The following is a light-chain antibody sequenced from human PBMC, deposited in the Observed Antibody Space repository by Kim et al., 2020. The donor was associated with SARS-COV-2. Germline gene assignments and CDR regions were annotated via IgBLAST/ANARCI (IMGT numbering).Light chain of an antibody. J-gene: IGKJ1*01. V-gene: IGKV3-20*01. CDR1: QSVSTNS. CDR3: QQYDTLPRT. Sequence: SPGERATLSCRANQSVSTNSLAWYQHKRGQAPRLLIYGASTRATGIPDRFSGSGSGTDFTLTISRLEPEDFAVYYCQQYDTLPRTFGQGTKVDIK. CDR2: GAS.